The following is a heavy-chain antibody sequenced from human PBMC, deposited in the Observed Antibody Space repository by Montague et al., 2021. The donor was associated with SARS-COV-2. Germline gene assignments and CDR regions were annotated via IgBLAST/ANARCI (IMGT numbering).Heavy chain of an antibody. D-gene: IGHD5-18*01. CDR1: GFTVSSNY. Sequence: SLSLSCSASGFTVSSNYMSWVRQAPGKGLEWVSVIYSGGSTYYADSVKGRFTISRDNSKNTLYLQMNSLRAEDTAVYYCAGRGYSYGALDYWGQGTLVTVSS. J-gene: IGHJ4*02. CDR3: AGRGYSYGALDY. V-gene: IGHV3-53*01. CDR2: IYSGGST.